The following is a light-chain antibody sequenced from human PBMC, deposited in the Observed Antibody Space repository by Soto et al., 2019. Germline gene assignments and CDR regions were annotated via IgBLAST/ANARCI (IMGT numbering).Light chain of an antibody. J-gene: IGKJ1*01. CDR2: SAS. Sequence: EVVMTQSPATQSVSPGERATLSCRASQSVSSNLAWYQQKPGQAPRLLVYSASTRATDIPARFSGSGSGTEFTLTISSLQSEDFAVYYCQHYGDSSWTFGQGTKVEIK. CDR1: QSVSSN. V-gene: IGKV3-15*01. CDR3: QHYGDSSWT.